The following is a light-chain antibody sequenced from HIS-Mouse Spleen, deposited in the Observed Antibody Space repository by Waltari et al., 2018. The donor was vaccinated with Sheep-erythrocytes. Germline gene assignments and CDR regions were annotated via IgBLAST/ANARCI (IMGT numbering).Light chain of an antibody. CDR1: SIDVGSYNL. Sequence: QSALTQPASVSGSPGQSITISCTGPSIDVGSYNLVSWYQQHPGKAPKLMIYEGSKRPSGVSNRFSGSKSGNTASLTISGLQAEDEADYYCCSYAGSSTLVFGGGTKLTVL. CDR2: EGS. CDR3: CSYAGSSTLV. J-gene: IGLJ2*01. V-gene: IGLV2-23*01.